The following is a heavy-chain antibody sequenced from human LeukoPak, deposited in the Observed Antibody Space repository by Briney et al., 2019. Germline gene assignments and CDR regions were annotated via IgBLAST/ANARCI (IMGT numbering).Heavy chain of an antibody. CDR2: ISYDGTNK. CDR1: GFTFSSYA. D-gene: IGHD1-26*01. CDR3: ARESSPLPWDDAFDI. J-gene: IGHJ3*02. Sequence: GGSLRLSCAASGFTFSSYAMHWVRQAPGKGLEWVAVISYDGTNKYYADSVKGRFTISRDNSKNTLYLQMNSLRAEDTAVYYCARESSPLPWDDAFDIWGQGTMVTVSS. V-gene: IGHV3-30*04.